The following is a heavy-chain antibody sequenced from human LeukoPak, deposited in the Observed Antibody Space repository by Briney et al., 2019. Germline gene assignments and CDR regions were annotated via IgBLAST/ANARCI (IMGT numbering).Heavy chain of an antibody. D-gene: IGHD3-10*01. Sequence: SETLPLTCTVSGGSISSYYWSWIRQPPGKGLEWIGYIYYSGSTNYNPSLKSRVTISVDTSKNQFSLKLSSVTAADTAVYYCARTMVRGVIGSWFDPWGQGTLVTVSS. CDR2: IYYSGST. V-gene: IGHV4-59*08. CDR1: GGSISSYY. CDR3: ARTMVRGVIGSWFDP. J-gene: IGHJ5*02.